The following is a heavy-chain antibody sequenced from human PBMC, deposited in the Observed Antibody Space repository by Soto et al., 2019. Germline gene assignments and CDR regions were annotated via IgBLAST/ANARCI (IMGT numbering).Heavy chain of an antibody. D-gene: IGHD3-9*01. CDR1: GGTFSSYA. CDR3: ARAAPFAYDIWTGSQGRYFDY. V-gene: IGHV1-69*13. J-gene: IGHJ4*02. Sequence: GASVKVSCKASGGTFSSYAISWVRQAPGQGLEWMGGIITIFGTANYAQKFQGRVTITADESTSTAYMELRSLRSEDTAVYFCARAAPFAYDIWTGSQGRYFDYWGQGTLVTVSS. CDR2: IITIFGTA.